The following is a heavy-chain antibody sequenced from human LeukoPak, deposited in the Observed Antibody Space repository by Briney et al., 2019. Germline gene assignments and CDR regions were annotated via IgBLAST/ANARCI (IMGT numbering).Heavy chain of an antibody. CDR2: ISGSGGST. Sequence: GGSLRLSCAASGFTSSSYAMSWVRQAPGKGLEWVSAISGSGGSTYYADSVKGRFTISRDNSKNTLYLQMNSLTAEDTAVYYCAKREAPGDYYYYYGMDVWGQGTTVTVSS. CDR1: GFTSSSYA. CDR3: AKREAPGDYYYYYGMDV. J-gene: IGHJ6*02. D-gene: IGHD6-13*01. V-gene: IGHV3-23*01.